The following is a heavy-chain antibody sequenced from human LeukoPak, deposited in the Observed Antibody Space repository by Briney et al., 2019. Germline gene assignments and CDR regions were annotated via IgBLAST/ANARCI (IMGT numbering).Heavy chain of an antibody. V-gene: IGHV5-51*01. D-gene: IGHD5-12*01. J-gene: IGHJ5*02. CDR1: GYSFTSYW. CDR2: IYPGDSDT. CDR3: ARVGYSGYDSIRNWFDP. Sequence: KPGESLKISCKGSGYSFTSYWIGWVRQMPGKGLEWMGIIYPGDSDTRYSPSFQGQVTISADKSISTAYLQWSSLKASDTAMYYCARVGYSGYDSIRNWFDPWGQGTLVTVSS.